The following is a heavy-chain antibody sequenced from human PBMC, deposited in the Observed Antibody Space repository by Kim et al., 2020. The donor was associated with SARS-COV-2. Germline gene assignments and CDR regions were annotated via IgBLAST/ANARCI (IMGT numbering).Heavy chain of an antibody. CDR1: GFTFSSYA. D-gene: IGHD3-22*01. CDR2: ISGSGGST. Sequence: GGSLRLSCAASGFTFSSYAMSWVRQAPGKGLEWVSAISGSGGSTYYADSVKGRFTISRDNSKNTLYLQMNSLRAEDTAVYYCAKDAPAVTMIVVALYYFDYWGQGTLVTVSS. CDR3: AKDAPAVTMIVVALYYFDY. J-gene: IGHJ4*02. V-gene: IGHV3-23*01.